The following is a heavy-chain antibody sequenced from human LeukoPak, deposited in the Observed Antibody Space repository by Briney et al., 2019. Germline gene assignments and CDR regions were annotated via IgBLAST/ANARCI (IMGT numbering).Heavy chain of an antibody. D-gene: IGHD1-26*01. Sequence: GVSLRLSCAASRFTFSTYAMLWLRQAPGKGLVWVAGLSGSSISTYYADSVKGRFTISRDNSENTLQLKMTGLKAEDTTFYFCAKGRGPGTYYYDYWGRGTLVTVSS. J-gene: IGHJ4*02. CDR3: AKGRGPGTYYYDY. V-gene: IGHV3-23*01. CDR1: RFTFSTYA. CDR2: LSGSSIST.